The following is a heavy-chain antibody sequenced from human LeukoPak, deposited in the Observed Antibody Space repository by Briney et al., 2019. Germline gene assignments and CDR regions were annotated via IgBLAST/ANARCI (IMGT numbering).Heavy chain of an antibody. Sequence: PGGSLRLSCAASGFTFSSYTMNWVRQAPGKGLEWVSSISSSSTYINYADSVKGRFTTSRDNAKNSLYLQMNSLRAEDTAVYYCARDRSPGNLDYWGQGTLVTVSS. D-gene: IGHD1-14*01. CDR1: GFTFSSYT. CDR3: ARDRSPGNLDY. V-gene: IGHV3-21*01. J-gene: IGHJ4*02. CDR2: ISSSSTYI.